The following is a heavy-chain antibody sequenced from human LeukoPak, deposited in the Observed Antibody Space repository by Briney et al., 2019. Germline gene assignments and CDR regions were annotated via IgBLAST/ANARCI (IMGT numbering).Heavy chain of an antibody. V-gene: IGHV3-73*01. CDR3: TRLGGSWVDYYYYYMDV. J-gene: IGHJ6*03. CDR1: GFTFSGSA. D-gene: IGHD1-26*01. CDR2: IRSKANSYAT. Sequence: GGSLKLSCAASGFTFSGSAMHWVRQASGKGLEWVGRIRSKANSYATAYAASVKGRFTISRDDSKNTAYLQMNSLKTEDTAVYYCTRLGGSWVDYYYYYMDVWGKGTTVTVSS.